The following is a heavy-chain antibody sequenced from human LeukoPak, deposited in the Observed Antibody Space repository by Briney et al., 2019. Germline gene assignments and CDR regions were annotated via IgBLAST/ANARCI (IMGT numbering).Heavy chain of an antibody. CDR2: ISSSSSYI. J-gene: IGHJ4*02. CDR1: GFTFSIYS. D-gene: IGHD4-17*01. CDR3: ARDSGLVGYGDPPDY. V-gene: IGHV3-21*01. Sequence: PGGSLRLSCAASGFTFSIYSMNWVRQAPGKGLEWVSSISSSSSYIYYADSVKGRFTISRDNAKNSLYLQMNSLRAEDTAVYYCARDSGLVGYGDPPDYWGQGTLVTVSS.